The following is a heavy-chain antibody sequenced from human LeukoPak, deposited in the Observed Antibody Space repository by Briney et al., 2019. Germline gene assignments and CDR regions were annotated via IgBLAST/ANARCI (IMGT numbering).Heavy chain of an antibody. CDR2: LYYTGIT. V-gene: IGHV4-59*12. CDR1: GGSIDNFY. Sequence: PSETLSLTCTVSGGSIDNFYLSWIRQSPGKGLEWIGYLYYTGITNSNPSLRRRVTISLDRSKNHFSLNLKSVTAADTAVYYCARERSSYGAFEIWGQGTMVTVSS. D-gene: IGHD5-18*01. J-gene: IGHJ3*02. CDR3: ARERSSYGAFEI.